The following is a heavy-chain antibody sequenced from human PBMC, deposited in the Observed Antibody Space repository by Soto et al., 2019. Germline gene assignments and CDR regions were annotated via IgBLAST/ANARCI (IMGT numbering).Heavy chain of an antibody. J-gene: IGHJ4*02. Sequence: PGPSLRLSCAAPGFDVSNNYLSWVRQAPGKGLEWVSAISDSGGSTYYAASVKGRFTISRDNSKNTLYLQMNSLRAEDTAVYYCAKGLRYFDYWGQGTLVLVSS. CDR2: ISDSGGST. CDR3: AKGLRYFDY. D-gene: IGHD3-16*01. CDR1: GFDVSNNY. V-gene: IGHV3-23*01.